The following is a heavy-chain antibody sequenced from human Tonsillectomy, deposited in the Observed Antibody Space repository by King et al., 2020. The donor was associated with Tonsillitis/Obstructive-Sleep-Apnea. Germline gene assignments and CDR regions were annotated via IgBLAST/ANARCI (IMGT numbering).Heavy chain of an antibody. Sequence: QLVESGGGLIQPGGSLRLSCAASGFTVSSNYMSWVRQAPGKGLEWVSVIYSGGSTYYADSVKGRFTISRDNSKNTLYLQMNSLRAEDTAVYYCARARGDFTEWFDPWGQGTLVTVSS. J-gene: IGHJ5*02. V-gene: IGHV3-53*01. CDR2: IYSGGST. D-gene: IGHD3-16*01. CDR3: ARARGDFTEWFDP. CDR1: GFTVSSNY.